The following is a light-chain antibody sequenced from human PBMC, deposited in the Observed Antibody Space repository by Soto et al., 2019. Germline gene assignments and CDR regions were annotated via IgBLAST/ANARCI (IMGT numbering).Light chain of an antibody. J-gene: IGLJ3*02. CDR1: SSNIGSNT. Sequence: QSVLTQPPSASGTPGQRVTISCSGSSSNIGSNTVNWYQQLPETAPKLLIYSNNQRPSGVPDRFSGSKSGTSASLAISGLQSEDEADYYCAAWDDSLNVWVFGGGTKLTVL. CDR3: AAWDDSLNVWV. V-gene: IGLV1-44*01. CDR2: SNN.